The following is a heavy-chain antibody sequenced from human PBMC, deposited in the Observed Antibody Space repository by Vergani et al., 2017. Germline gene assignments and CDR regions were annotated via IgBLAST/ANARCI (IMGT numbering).Heavy chain of an antibody. V-gene: IGHV1-69*04. CDR2: IIPVLGKT. Sequence: QVPLVQSGAAVKKPGSSVKVSCKASGATFRSNTISWVRQVPGQGLEWMGRIIPVLGKTKYAQDFQGRLTITADTSTSTAYMELTSLRSQDTAVYYCARDPRGYGGDPEDYYYGMDVWGQGTTVTVSS. D-gene: IGHD2-21*02. CDR1: GATFRSNT. CDR3: ARDPRGYGGDPEDYYYGMDV. J-gene: IGHJ6*02.